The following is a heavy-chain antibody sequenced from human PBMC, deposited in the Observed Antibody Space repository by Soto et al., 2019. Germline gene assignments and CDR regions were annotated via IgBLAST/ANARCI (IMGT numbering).Heavy chain of an antibody. Sequence: PGGSLRLSCAASGFTFSSYGMHWVRQAPGKGLEWVAVISYDGSNKYYADSVKGRFTISRDNSKNTLYLQMNSLRAEDTAVYYCATDVVVRATTGLRDYYYYYGMDVWGQGTTVTVSS. J-gene: IGHJ6*02. CDR2: ISYDGSNK. V-gene: IGHV3-30*03. CDR1: GFTFSSYG. D-gene: IGHD1-26*01. CDR3: ATDVVVRATTGLRDYYYYYGMDV.